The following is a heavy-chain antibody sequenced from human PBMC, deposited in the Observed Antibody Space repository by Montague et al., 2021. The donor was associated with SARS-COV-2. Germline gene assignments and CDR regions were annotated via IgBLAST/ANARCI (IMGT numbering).Heavy chain of an antibody. Sequence: SETLSLTCTVSGVSITDYYWSWIRQPPGKGLEWVGEVLYNKGTNFNPSLKSRVAISVDTSKNQFSLRLTSVTAADTAFYYCARHTHDDGLNGPPDFWDQGTLVTVSS. V-gene: IGHV4-59*08. CDR1: GVSITDYY. CDR3: ARHTHDDGLNGPPDF. D-gene: IGHD3-9*01. J-gene: IGHJ4*02. CDR2: VLYNKGT.